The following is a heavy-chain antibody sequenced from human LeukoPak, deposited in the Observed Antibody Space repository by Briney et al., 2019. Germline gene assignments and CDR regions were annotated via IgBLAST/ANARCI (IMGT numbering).Heavy chain of an antibody. V-gene: IGHV1-18*01. Sequence: ASVTVSFTASGYTFTSYGISWVRQAPGQGLEWMGWISAYNGNTNYAQKLQGRVTMTTDTSTSTAYMELRSLRSEDTAVYYCARAVSNDFWSGPGSYFDLWGRGTLVTVSS. D-gene: IGHD3-3*01. CDR1: GYTFTSYG. CDR2: ISAYNGNT. J-gene: IGHJ2*01. CDR3: ARAVSNDFWSGPGSYFDL.